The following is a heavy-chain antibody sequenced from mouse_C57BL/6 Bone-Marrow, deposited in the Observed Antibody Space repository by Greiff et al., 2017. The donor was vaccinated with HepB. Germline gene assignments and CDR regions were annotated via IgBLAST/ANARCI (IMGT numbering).Heavy chain of an antibody. CDR2: IYPGSGST. V-gene: IGHV1-55*01. CDR3: ARSRDYDERTWFAY. CDR1: GYTFTSYW. Sequence: QVQLQQPGAELVKPGASVKMSCKASGYTFTSYWITWVKQRPGQGLEWIGVIYPGSGSTNYNEKFKSKATLTVDTSSSTAYMQLSSLTSEYSAVYYCARSRDYDERTWFAYWGQGTLVTVSA. J-gene: IGHJ3*01. D-gene: IGHD2-4*01.